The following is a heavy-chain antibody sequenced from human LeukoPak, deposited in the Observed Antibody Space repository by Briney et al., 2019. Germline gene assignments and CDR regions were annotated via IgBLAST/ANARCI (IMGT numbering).Heavy chain of an antibody. D-gene: IGHD2/OR15-2a*01. J-gene: IGHJ2*01. CDR3: ARVLTWSSDL. V-gene: IGHV3-21*01. Sequence: GGSLRLSSAASGFTFYSFSMDWLPPGPGKGREWVSSISSSSSYIYYADSVKGRFTISRDNAKNSLYVQMIRLRDQDTSVCFCARVLTWSSDLWGGG. CDR2: ISSSSSYI. CDR1: GFTFYSFS.